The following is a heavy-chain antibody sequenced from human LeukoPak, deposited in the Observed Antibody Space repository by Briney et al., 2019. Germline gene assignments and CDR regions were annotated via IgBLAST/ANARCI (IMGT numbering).Heavy chain of an antibody. D-gene: IGHD1-26*01. V-gene: IGHV3-23*01. CDR3: AKDLLGWFDP. Sequence: GGTLRLSCAASGFTFSSYGMSWVRQAPGKGLEWVSAISGSGGSTYYADSVKGRFTISRDNSKNTLYLQMNSLRAEDTAVYYCAKDLLGWFDPWGQGTLVTVSS. J-gene: IGHJ5*02. CDR1: GFTFSSYG. CDR2: ISGSGGST.